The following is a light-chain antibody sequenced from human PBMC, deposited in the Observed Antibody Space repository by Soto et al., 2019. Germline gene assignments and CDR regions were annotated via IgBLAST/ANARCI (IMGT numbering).Light chain of an antibody. Sequence: QSALTQPASVSGSPGQSITLSCTGTSSDVGGYNYVSWYQQHPGEAPKLMIYEVSNRPSGVSNRFSGAKSGNTASLTISGLQAEDEADYYCSSYTSSSTRVFGTGTKLTVL. V-gene: IGLV2-14*01. CDR2: EVS. CDR3: SSYTSSSTRV. J-gene: IGLJ1*01. CDR1: SSDVGGYNY.